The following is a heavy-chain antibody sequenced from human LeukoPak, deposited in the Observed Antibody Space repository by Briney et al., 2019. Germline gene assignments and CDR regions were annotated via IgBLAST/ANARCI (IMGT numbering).Heavy chain of an antibody. J-gene: IGHJ4*02. Sequence: PSETLSLTCTVSGGSISSSSYYWGWIRQPPGNGLEWIGRTYYSGSTYYNPSLKTRVTISVEPSKNQFSLKLSSVTAAYTAVYYCARQRLGMGQNRVDYWGQGTLVTVSS. CDR1: GGSISSSSYY. CDR2: TYYSGST. V-gene: IGHV4-39*01. CDR3: ARQRLGMGQNRVDY. D-gene: IGHD7-27*01.